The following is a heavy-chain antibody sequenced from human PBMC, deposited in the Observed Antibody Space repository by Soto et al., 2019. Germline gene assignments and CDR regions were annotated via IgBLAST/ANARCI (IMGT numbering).Heavy chain of an antibody. CDR2: ICWTSGSI. CDR1: GFTFDNYA. Sequence: EVQLVESGGGLVEPGRSLRLSCAASGFTFDNYAMHWVRQAPGKGLEWVSGICWTSGSIGYADSVKGRFTISRDNAKNSLYRQMTSLRAEDTALYYCAKDRFLAVAALAHDFDYWGQGTLVTVSS. D-gene: IGHD6-19*01. J-gene: IGHJ4*02. CDR3: AKDRFLAVAALAHDFDY. V-gene: IGHV3-9*01.